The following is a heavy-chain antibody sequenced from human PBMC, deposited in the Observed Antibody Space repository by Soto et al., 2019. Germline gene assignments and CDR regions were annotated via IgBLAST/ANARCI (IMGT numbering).Heavy chain of an antibody. J-gene: IGHJ5*02. CDR1: GYTFTGYY. D-gene: IGHD3-22*01. CDR2: INPNSGGT. Sequence: EASVKVSCKASGYTFTGYYMHWVRQAPGQGLEWMGWINPNSGGTNYAQKFQGRVTMTRDTSISTAYMELSRLRSDDTAVYYCARNGDYDSSGYSNWFDPWGQGTLVTVSS. CDR3: ARNGDYDSSGYSNWFDP. V-gene: IGHV1-2*02.